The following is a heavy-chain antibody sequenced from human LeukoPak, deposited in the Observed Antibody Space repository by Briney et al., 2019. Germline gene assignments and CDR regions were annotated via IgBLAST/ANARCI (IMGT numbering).Heavy chain of an antibody. CDR1: AFTFDDYA. J-gene: IGHJ3*02. Sequence: GRSLTLSCAASAFTFDDYAMHWVRQAPGKGLEWVSGTSWNSGSIGYADSVKGRFTIARDNATNSLYLRMNSLRAEDTGLYYCAKGGFGVVTVEAFDIWGQGTMVTVSS. V-gene: IGHV3-9*01. D-gene: IGHD3-3*01. CDR2: TSWNSGSI. CDR3: AKGGFGVVTVEAFDI.